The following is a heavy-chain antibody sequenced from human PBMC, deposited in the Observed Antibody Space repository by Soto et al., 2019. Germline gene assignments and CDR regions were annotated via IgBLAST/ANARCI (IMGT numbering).Heavy chain of an antibody. D-gene: IGHD5-18*01. CDR2: IFYSGST. V-gene: IGHV4-59*01. J-gene: IGHJ4*02. CDR1: GGSIRSYY. Sequence: SETLSLTCTVSGGSIRSYYWTWIRQPPGKGLEWLGYIFYSGSTFYNPSLKSRVTITIHTSKSQFSLQLTSVTAADTAVYYCARGAADTAMVDSWGQGTLVTVSS. CDR3: ARGAADTAMVDS.